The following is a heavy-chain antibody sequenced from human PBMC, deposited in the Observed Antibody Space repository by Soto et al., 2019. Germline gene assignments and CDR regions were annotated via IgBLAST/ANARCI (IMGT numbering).Heavy chain of an antibody. CDR1: GWSFCSYY. V-gene: IGHV4-59*01. CDR3: ARGTYYDILIGSEVDYYYYYMDV. CDR2: IYYSGST. Sequence: SETLSLTCAVYGWSFCSYYWGWIRQPPGKGLEWIGYIYYSGSTNYNPSLKSRVTISVDTSKNQFSLKLSSVTAADTAVYYCARGTYYDILIGSEVDYYYYYMDVWGKGTTVTVSS. J-gene: IGHJ6*03. D-gene: IGHD3-9*01.